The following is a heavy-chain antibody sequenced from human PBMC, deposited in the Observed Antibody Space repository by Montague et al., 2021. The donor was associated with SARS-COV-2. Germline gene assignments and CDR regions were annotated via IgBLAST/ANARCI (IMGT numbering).Heavy chain of an antibody. V-gene: IGHV4-34*01. CDR3: ARLGDGVVPSPILGVGPYYSYYYMDV. CDR1: GGSFSTYS. J-gene: IGHJ6*03. CDR2: IHHGGST. D-gene: IGHD3-10*01. Sequence: SETLSLTCAVPGGSFSTYSWNWIRQPPGKGLEWIGEIHHGGSTNYNPSLKSRVTISADTSKNQFSLKLTPVAAADTAVYYCARLGDGVVPSPILGVGPYYSYYYMDVWGKGTTVTVSS.